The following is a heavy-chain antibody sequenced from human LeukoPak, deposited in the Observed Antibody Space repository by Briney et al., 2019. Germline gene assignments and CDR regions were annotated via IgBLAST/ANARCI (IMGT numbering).Heavy chain of an antibody. J-gene: IGHJ4*02. CDR2: IYYSGST. D-gene: IGHD3-3*01. CDR3: ARGPLTIHTSGYRLPFDY. V-gene: IGHV4-39*07. CDR1: GGSISSSSYY. Sequence: SETLSLTCTVSGGSISSSSYYWGWIRQPPGKGLEWIGSIYYSGSTYYNPSLKSRVTISVDTSKNQFSLKLSSVTAADTAVYYCARGPLTIHTSGYRLPFDYWGQGTLVTVSS.